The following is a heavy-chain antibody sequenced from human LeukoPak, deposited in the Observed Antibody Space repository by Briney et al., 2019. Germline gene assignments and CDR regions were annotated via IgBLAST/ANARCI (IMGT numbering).Heavy chain of an antibody. J-gene: IGHJ3*02. CDR1: GXXFSSYA. CDR2: ISGSGGST. CDR3: AKGRTYLDAFDI. V-gene: IGHV3-23*01. Sequence: QAGGXXRLSXAXXGXXFSSYAXSWVRQAPGKGLEWVSAISGSGGSTYYADSVKGRFTISRDNSKNTLYLQMSSLRAEDTAVYYCAKGRTYLDAFDIWGQGTMVTVSS.